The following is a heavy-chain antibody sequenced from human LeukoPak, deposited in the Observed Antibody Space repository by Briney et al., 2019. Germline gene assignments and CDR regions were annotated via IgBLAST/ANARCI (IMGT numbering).Heavy chain of an antibody. CDR3: TTEGYGDAFDI. D-gene: IGHD2-15*01. V-gene: IGHV3-15*07. J-gene: IGHJ3*02. CDR1: GFTFSNAW. CDR2: IKSRTYGGTA. Sequence: PGGSLRLPCAASGFTFSNAWMNWVRQAPGKGLEWVGRIKSRTYGGTADYAAPVKGRFTISRDDSKNTLYLQMKSLKTEDTAMYYCTTEGYGDAFDIWGLGTMVTVSS.